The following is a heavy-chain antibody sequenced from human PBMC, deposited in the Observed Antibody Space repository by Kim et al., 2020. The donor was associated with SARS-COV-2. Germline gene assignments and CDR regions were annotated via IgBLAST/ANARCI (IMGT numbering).Heavy chain of an antibody. V-gene: IGHV4-39*01. D-gene: IGHD2-15*01. J-gene: IGHJ5*02. CDR3: AGHARGPQKSNRTPPGWFDP. Sequence: SETLSLTCTVSGGSISSSSYYWGWIRQPPGKGLEWIGSIYYSGSTYYNPSLKSRVTISVDTSKNQFSLKLSSVTAADTAVYYCAGHARGPQKSNRTPPGWFDPWGQGTLVTVSS. CDR2: IYYSGST. CDR1: GGSISSSSYY.